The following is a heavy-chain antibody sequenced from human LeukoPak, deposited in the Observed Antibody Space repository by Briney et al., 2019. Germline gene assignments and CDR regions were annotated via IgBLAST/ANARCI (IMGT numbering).Heavy chain of an antibody. CDR2: IYYSGST. V-gene: IGHV4-39*02. CDR1: GGPISSSSYY. Sequence: SETLSLTCTVSGGPISSSSYYWGWIRQPPGKGLEWIGSIYYSGSTYYNPSLKSRVTISVDTSKNQFSLKLSSVTAADTAVYYCAKDLVEAFDIWGQGTMVTVSS. CDR3: AKDLVEAFDI. J-gene: IGHJ3*02. D-gene: IGHD2-2*01.